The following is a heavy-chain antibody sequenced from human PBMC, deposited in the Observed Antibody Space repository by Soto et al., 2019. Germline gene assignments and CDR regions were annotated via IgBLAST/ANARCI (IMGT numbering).Heavy chain of an antibody. Sequence: ASVKVSCKASGYTFTSYYMNWVRQAPGQGLEWMGIINPSGGSTSYAQKFQGRVTMTRDTSTSTVYMELSSLRSEDTAVYYCASHFYSSGWLQYYYYYGMDVWGQGTTGTSP. D-gene: IGHD6-19*01. CDR2: INPSGGST. V-gene: IGHV1-46*01. J-gene: IGHJ6*02. CDR1: GYTFTSYY. CDR3: ASHFYSSGWLQYYYYYGMDV.